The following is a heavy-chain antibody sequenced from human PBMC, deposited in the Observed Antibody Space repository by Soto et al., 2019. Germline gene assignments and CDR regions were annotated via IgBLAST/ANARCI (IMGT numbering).Heavy chain of an antibody. CDR3: AHHKRGRGGDY. CDR2: IYSDDDE. V-gene: IGHV2-5*02. CDR1: GFSLGTSEVS. D-gene: IGHD3-16*01. Sequence: QITLKESGPTLVKPTQTLTLTCTFSGFSLGTSEVSVGWIRQPPRKALEWLALIYSDDDERYSPSLESRATLTQDTPKNQVVLTMTNMDPVDTATYDCAHHKRGRGGDYWGQGTLVTVSS. J-gene: IGHJ4*02.